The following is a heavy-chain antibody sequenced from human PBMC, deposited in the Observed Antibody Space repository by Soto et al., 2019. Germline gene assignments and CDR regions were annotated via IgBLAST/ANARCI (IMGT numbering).Heavy chain of an antibody. Sequence: QLQLQESGSGLVKPSQTLSLTCAVSGGSISSGGYSWIWIRQPPGKGLEWIGYIYHSGSTYYSPSLKNRVTNPVDRAKNQVPLKLRPVTAADTAVLYCASRPSGSGFDPWGQGTLVTVSS. CDR2: IYHSGST. CDR1: GGSISSGGYS. CDR3: ASRPSGSGFDP. V-gene: IGHV4-30-2*01. D-gene: IGHD1-26*01. J-gene: IGHJ5*02.